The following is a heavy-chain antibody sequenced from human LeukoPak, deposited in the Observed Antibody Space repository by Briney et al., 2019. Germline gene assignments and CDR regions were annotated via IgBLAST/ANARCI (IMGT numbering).Heavy chain of an antibody. D-gene: IGHD4-17*01. V-gene: IGHV4-31*03. CDR3: ARESDYGDAFDI. CDR2: IYYSGST. Sequence: PSETLSLTCTVSGCAISSGGYYWSWIRQHPGKGLEWIGYIYYSGSTYYNPSLKSRVTISVDTSKNQFSLKLSSVTAADTAVYYCARESDYGDAFDIWGQGTMVTVSS. CDR1: GCAISSGGYY. J-gene: IGHJ3*02.